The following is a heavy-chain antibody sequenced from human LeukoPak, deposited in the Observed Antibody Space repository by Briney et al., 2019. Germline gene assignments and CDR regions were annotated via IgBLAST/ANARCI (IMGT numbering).Heavy chain of an antibody. CDR2: ISASGTT. J-gene: IGHJ4*02. Sequence: PSETLSLTCTVSGVSISGYYWNWIRRPAGKGLECIGRISASGTTNDNPSLKSRVTMSVDTSKNQFSLRLSSVTAADTAVYYCVRDSSSTYFAYWGQGTLVTVSS. D-gene: IGHD2-2*01. V-gene: IGHV4-4*07. CDR3: VRDSSSTYFAY. CDR1: GVSISGYY.